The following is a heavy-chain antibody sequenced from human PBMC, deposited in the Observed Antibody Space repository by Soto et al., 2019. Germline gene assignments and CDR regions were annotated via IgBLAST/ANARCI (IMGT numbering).Heavy chain of an antibody. Sequence: GGSLRLSCAASGFTCNSYVMTWVRQATGKGLEWVSAISGSGGSTYYADSVKGRFTISRDNSKNTLYLQMNSLRAEDTAVYYCAKDPRRTIFGVVIITPYFDYSGQGTLVTVSS. J-gene: IGHJ4*02. CDR3: AKDPRRTIFGVVIITPYFDY. V-gene: IGHV3-23*01. CDR2: ISGSGGST. D-gene: IGHD3-3*01. CDR1: GFTCNSYV.